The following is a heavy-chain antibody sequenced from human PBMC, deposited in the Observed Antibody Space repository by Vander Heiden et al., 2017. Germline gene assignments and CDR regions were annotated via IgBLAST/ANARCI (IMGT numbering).Heavy chain of an antibody. Sequence: QVQLVESGGGVVQPGRSLRLSCAASGFTFLGLSMHWVRRAPGRGLEWVALVSADGTKTHYADSVKGRFTISRDNSKHMLYLEMNSLGPEDTAVYFCAKDRDSSGYYFQYWGQGTRVTVSS. CDR1: GFTFLGLS. CDR3: AKDRDSSGYYFQY. CDR2: VSADGTKT. J-gene: IGHJ4*02. V-gene: IGHV3-30*18. D-gene: IGHD3-22*01.